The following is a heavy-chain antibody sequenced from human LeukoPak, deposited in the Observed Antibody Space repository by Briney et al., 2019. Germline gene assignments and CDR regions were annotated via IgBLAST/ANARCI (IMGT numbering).Heavy chain of an antibody. CDR3: ARSDYDYVWGSYRRPADYYYYYMDV. CDR2: IYTSGST. V-gene: IGHV4-61*02. D-gene: IGHD3-16*02. J-gene: IGHJ6*03. CDR1: GGSISSGSYY. Sequence: SETLSLTCTVSGGSISSGSYYWSWIRQPAGKGLEWIGRIYTSGSTNYNPSLKSRVTISVDTSKNQFSLKLSSVTAADTAVYYCARSDYDYVWGSYRRPADYYYYYMDVWGKGTTVTVSS.